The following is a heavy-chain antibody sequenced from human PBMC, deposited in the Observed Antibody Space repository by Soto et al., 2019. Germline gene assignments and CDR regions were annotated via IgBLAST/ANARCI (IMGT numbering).Heavy chain of an antibody. J-gene: IGHJ6*02. CDR2: IIPIFGTA. CDR1: GGTFSSYA. D-gene: IGHD3-22*01. CDR3: ARLRDDSSGYYYYYYGMDV. V-gene: IGHV1-69*13. Sequence: SVKVSCKASGGTFSSYAISWVRQTPGQGLEWMGGIIPIFGTANYAQKFQGRVTITADESTSTAYMELSSLRSEDTAVYYCARLRDDSSGYYYYYYGMDVWGQGTTVTVSS.